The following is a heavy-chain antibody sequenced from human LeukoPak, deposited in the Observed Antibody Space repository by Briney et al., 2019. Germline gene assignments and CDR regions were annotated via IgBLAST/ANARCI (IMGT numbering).Heavy chain of an antibody. Sequence: PGGSLGLSCAASGIPLRAYAMSWVRQAPGKGLEWVSGISGSDGSTYYADSVKGRFTISRDTSKNTLYLQMNSLRAEDTAVYYCAKHTVTTLPSAFHIWGQGTLVTVSS. CDR1: GIPLRAYA. CDR3: AKHTVTTLPSAFHI. J-gene: IGHJ3*02. CDR2: ISGSDGST. V-gene: IGHV3-23*01. D-gene: IGHD4-17*01.